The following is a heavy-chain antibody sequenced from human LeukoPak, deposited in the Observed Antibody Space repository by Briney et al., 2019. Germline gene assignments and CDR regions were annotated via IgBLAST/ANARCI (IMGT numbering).Heavy chain of an antibody. D-gene: IGHD6-19*01. Sequence: GASVKVSCKASGYDFRGYSISWVRQAPGQGLEWMGWINTNTGNPTYAQGFTGRFVFSLDTSVSTAYLQISSLKAEDTAVYYCARSYSSGWYMKQHYYYYMDVWGKGTTVTVSS. CDR3: ARSYSSGWYMKQHYYYYMDV. CDR2: INTNTGNP. CDR1: GYDFRGYS. V-gene: IGHV7-4-1*02. J-gene: IGHJ6*03.